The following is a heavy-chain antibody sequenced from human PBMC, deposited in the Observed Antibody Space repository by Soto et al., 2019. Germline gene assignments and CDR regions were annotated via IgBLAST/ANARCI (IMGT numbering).Heavy chain of an antibody. D-gene: IGHD6-13*01. J-gene: IGHJ5*02. CDR1: GYTFTSYA. V-gene: IGHV1-3*01. CDR3: ARIAAAETLYNWFDP. CDR2: INAGNGNT. Sequence: ASVKVSCKASGYTFTSYAMHWVRQAPGQRLEWMGWINAGNGNTKYSQKFQGRVTITRDTSASTAYMELSSLRSEDTAVYYCARIAAAETLYNWFDPWGQGTLVTVSS.